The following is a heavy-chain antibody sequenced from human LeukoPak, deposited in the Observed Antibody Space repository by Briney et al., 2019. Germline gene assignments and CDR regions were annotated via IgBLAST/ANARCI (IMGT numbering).Heavy chain of an antibody. CDR3: ARVSPEGDSSSWYPGWFDP. CDR2: ISAYNGNT. J-gene: IGHJ5*02. V-gene: IGHV1-18*01. CDR1: GYTFTSYG. D-gene: IGHD6-13*01. Sequence: ASVKVSCKASGYTFTSYGISWVRQAPGQGLEWMGWISAYNGNTNYAQKLQGRVTMTTDTSTSTAYVELRSLRSDDTAVYYCARVSPEGDSSSWYPGWFDPWGQGTLVTVSS.